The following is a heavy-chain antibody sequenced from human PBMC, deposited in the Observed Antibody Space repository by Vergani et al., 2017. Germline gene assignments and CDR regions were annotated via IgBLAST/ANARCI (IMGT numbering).Heavy chain of an antibody. CDR3: ARGEEYSSLADY. J-gene: IGHJ4*02. CDR1: GGSISSGGYS. D-gene: IGHD2-21*01. Sequence: QLQLQESGSGLVKPSQTLSLTCAVSGGSISSGGYSWSWIRQPPGKGLEWIGYIYHSGSTYYNPSLKSRVTISVDTSENQLSLRLSSVTAADTAVYYCARGEEYSSLADYWGQGTLVTVSS. CDR2: IYHSGST. V-gene: IGHV4-30-2*05.